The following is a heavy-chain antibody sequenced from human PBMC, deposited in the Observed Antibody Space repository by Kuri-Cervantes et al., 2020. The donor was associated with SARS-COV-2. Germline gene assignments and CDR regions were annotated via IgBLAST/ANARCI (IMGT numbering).Heavy chain of an antibody. CDR1: GGSISSYY. CDR3: ARGASYGDFDY. J-gene: IGHJ4*02. D-gene: IGHD4-17*01. V-gene: IGHV4-59*01. Sequence: SETLSLTCTVSGGSISSYYWSWIRQPPVKGLEWIGYIYYSGSTNYNPSLKSRVTISVDTSKNQFSLKLSSVTAADTAVYYCARGASYGDFDYWGQGTLVTVSS. CDR2: IYYSGST.